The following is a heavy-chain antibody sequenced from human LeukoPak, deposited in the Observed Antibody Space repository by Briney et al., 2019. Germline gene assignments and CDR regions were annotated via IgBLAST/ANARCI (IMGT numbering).Heavy chain of an antibody. CDR3: ASLGELSRFDY. Sequence: PSETLSLTCAVYGGSFSGYYWSWIRQPPGKGLEWIGEINHSGSTNYNPSLKSRVTISVDRSKNQFSLKLSSVTAADTAVYYCASLGELSRFDYWGQGTLVTVSS. J-gene: IGHJ4*02. V-gene: IGHV4-34*01. D-gene: IGHD3-16*02. CDR1: GGSFSGYY. CDR2: INHSGST.